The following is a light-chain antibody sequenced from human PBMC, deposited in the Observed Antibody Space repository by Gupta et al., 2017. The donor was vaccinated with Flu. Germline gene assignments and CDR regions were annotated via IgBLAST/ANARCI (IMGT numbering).Light chain of an antibody. Sequence: IQMTQSPSTLSASVGDRVAITCRASQSISSWLAWYQQKPGKAAKLLIYKASRVESGLLSRFSRPAPLMELTLIVSCLPPEDFATYYCQHDNSYSRIFGEGTKMEIK. J-gene: IGKJ2*02. CDR1: QSISSW. V-gene: IGKV1-5*03. CDR3: QHDNSYSRI. CDR2: KAS.